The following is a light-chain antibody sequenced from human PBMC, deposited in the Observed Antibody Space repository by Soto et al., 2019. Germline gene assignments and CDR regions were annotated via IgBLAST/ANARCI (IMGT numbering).Light chain of an antibody. CDR1: QGISSY. Sequence: DIQMTQSPSTLSASVGDRVTITCRASQGISSYLAWYQQKPGRAPKLLIYTASTLQGGVPSRFSGGGSGTDFTLTISSLQPEDFATYYCQQLNSYPVTFGQGTRLEIK. CDR2: TAS. J-gene: IGKJ5*01. V-gene: IGKV1-9*01. CDR3: QQLNSYPVT.